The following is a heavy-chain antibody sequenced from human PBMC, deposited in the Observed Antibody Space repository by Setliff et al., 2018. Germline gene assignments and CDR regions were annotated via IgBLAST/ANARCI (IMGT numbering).Heavy chain of an antibody. V-gene: IGHV4-39*01. CDR2: FYFGENT. CDR3: ARHGRYTGTYADAFDI. CDR1: GGSISSHGFY. D-gene: IGHD1-26*01. J-gene: IGHJ3*02. Sequence: SETLSLTCTVSGGSISSHGFYWGWIRQPPGEGLERIGSFYFGENTHYNPSLKSRLTISVDTSKTQFSLQLSSVTAADTAVYYCARHGRYTGTYADAFDIWGQGTMVT.